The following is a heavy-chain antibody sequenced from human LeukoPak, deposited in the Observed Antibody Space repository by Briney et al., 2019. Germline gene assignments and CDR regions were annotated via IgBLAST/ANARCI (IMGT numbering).Heavy chain of an antibody. J-gene: IGHJ6*03. CDR2: IYYSGST. V-gene: IGHV4-59*01. CDR1: GGSISDYY. CDR3: ARGDFCSKSNCYLRPMDV. D-gene: IGHD3-3*01. Sequence: SETLSLTCTVSGGSISDYYWNWIRQPPGKGLEWIGYIYYSGSTTYNPSLKSRVTLSVDTAKNQFSLKLRSVTAADTAVYYCARGDFCSKSNCYLRPMDVWGKGTTVTVSS.